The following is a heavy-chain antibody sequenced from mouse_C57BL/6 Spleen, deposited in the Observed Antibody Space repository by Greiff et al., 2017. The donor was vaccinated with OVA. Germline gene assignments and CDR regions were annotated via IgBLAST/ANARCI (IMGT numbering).Heavy chain of an antibody. CDR3: ARHHERGNYFDY. J-gene: IGHJ2*01. V-gene: IGHV5-6*01. Sequence: EVQLVESGGDLVKPGGSLKLSCAASGFTFSSYGMSWVRQTPDKRLEWVATISSGGSYTYYPDSVKGRFTISRDNAKNTLYLQMSSLKSEDTAMYYCARHHERGNYFDYWGQGTTLTVSS. CDR2: ISSGGSYT. CDR1: GFTFSSYG.